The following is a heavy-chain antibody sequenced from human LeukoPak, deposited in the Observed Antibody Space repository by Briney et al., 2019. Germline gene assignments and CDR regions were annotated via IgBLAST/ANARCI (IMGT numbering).Heavy chain of an antibody. Sequence: SETLSLTSTLSVGSITGYYGSCSRQPPRKGREWSWYMYYSGTTNYNPSLKSRVTISVDTSKNQSSLKLSSVTAADTAVYYCARLPGIVESGKAVDYWGQGTLVTVSS. D-gene: IGHD6-19*01. J-gene: IGHJ4*02. CDR3: ARLPGIVESGKAVDY. V-gene: IGHV4-59*01. CDR2: MYYSGTT. CDR1: VGSITGYY.